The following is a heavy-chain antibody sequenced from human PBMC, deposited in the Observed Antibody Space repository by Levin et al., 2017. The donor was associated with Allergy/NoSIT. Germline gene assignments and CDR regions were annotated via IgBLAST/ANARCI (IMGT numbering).Heavy chain of an antibody. D-gene: IGHD5-24*01. Sequence: SETLSLTCAVSGGSISSGGYSWSWIRQPPGKGLEWIGYIYHSGSTYYNPSLKSRVTISVDRSKNQFSLKLSSVTAADTAVYYCARGGYNWGDAFDIWGQGTMVTVSS. CDR3: ARGGYNWGDAFDI. CDR2: IYHSGST. CDR1: GGSISSGGYS. J-gene: IGHJ3*02. V-gene: IGHV4-30-2*01.